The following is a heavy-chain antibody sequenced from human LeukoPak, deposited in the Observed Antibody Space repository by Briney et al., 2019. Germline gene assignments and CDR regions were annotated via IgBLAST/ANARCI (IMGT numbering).Heavy chain of an antibody. D-gene: IGHD5-18*01. Sequence: GGSLRLSCAASGFTFSSYGMHWVPQAPGKGLEWVAVISYNGHNKYSADSVKGRFTISRDNSKNTFYLQMNSLRAEDTAIYYCAKDPGMAVYSYGYDAFDIWGQGTMVTVSS. J-gene: IGHJ3*02. CDR1: GFTFSSYG. CDR2: ISYNGHNK. CDR3: AKDPGMAVYSYGYDAFDI. V-gene: IGHV3-30*18.